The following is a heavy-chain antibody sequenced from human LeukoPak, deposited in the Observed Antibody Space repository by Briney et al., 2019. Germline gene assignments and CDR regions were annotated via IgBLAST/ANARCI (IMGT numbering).Heavy chain of an antibody. D-gene: IGHD3/OR15-3a*01. V-gene: IGHV4-59*08. J-gene: IGHJ5*02. CDR2: IYYSGST. Sequence: PSETLSLTCTVSGGPLSSFFWSWIRQPPGQGLEWVGYIYYSGSTMYNPSLKSRVTISLDTSKNQFSLKLMSVTAADTAMYYCARHVDMILPYFDPWGQGSLITVSS. CDR3: ARHVDMILPYFDP. CDR1: GGPLSSFF.